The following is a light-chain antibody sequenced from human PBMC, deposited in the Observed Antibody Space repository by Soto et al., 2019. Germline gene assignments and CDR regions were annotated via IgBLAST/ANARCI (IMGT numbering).Light chain of an antibody. CDR2: SNN. Sequence: QSVLTQPPSASGTPGQRVTISCSGSSSNIGSNAVNWYQQLPGTAPTLLIYSNNQRPSGVPDRFSGSKSGTSASLAVNGLQSEDEADYYCAAWDDSLNGPLFGAGTKLTVL. J-gene: IGLJ3*02. CDR1: SSNIGSNA. V-gene: IGLV1-44*01. CDR3: AAWDDSLNGPL.